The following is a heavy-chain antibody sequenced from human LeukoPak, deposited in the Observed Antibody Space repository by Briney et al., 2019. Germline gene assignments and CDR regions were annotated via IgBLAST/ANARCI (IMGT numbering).Heavy chain of an antibody. V-gene: IGHV3-73*01. Sequence: PGGSLKLSCAASGFTFSGSAMHWVRQASGKGLEWVGRIRSKANSYATAYAASVKGRFTISRDDSKNTAYLQMNSLKTEDTAVYYCTRHGNSSGYYVDYWGQGTLVTVSS. CDR1: GFTFSGSA. CDR3: TRHGNSSGYYVDY. CDR2: IRSKANSYAT. D-gene: IGHD3-22*01. J-gene: IGHJ4*02.